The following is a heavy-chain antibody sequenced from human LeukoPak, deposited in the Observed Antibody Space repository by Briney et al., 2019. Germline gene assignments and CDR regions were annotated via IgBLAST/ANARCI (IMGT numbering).Heavy chain of an antibody. J-gene: IGHJ3*02. D-gene: IGHD6-19*01. CDR1: GYTFTGYY. CDR2: INPNSGCT. Sequence: GGSVKVSCKASGYTFTGYYMHWVRQAPGQGLEWMGWINPNSGCTNYAQKFQGRFTMTRDTSISTAYMELRRLRSDDTAVYYCARGSRIAVAVGAFDIWGQGTMVTVSS. CDR3: ARGSRIAVAVGAFDI. V-gene: IGHV1-2*02.